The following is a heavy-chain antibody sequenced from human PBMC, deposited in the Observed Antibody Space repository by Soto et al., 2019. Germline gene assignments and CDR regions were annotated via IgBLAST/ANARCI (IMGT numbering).Heavy chain of an antibody. J-gene: IGHJ5*02. D-gene: IGHD1-26*01. CDR1: GGSIRSGGYY. Sequence: QVQLQESGPGLVKHSQTLSLTCTVSGGSIRSGGYYWSWIRQHPVKGLEWLAYIYYSGSTYYNPSLKSRVTISVATSKNQFSLKLSSVTAADTAVYYGARDGVGQGLNWFDPGGQGTLVTVSS. CDR2: IYYSGST. V-gene: IGHV4-31*03. CDR3: ARDGVGQGLNWFDP.